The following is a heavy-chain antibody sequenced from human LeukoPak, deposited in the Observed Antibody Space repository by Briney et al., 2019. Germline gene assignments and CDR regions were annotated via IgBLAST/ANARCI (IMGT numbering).Heavy chain of an antibody. Sequence: PGGSLRLSCAASGFTVSSNYMSWVRQAPGKGLEWVSVIYSGGSTYYADSVKGRFTISRDNSKNTLYLQMNSLRAEDTAVYYCAGSGSYYRGASDIWGQGTMVTVSS. V-gene: IGHV3-53*01. J-gene: IGHJ3*02. CDR3: AGSGSYYRGASDI. CDR1: GFTVSSNY. D-gene: IGHD1-26*01. CDR2: IYSGGST.